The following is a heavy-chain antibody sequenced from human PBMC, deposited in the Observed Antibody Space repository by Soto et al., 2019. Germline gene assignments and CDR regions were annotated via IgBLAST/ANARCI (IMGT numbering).Heavy chain of an antibody. J-gene: IGHJ4*02. D-gene: IGHD2-8*01. CDR1: GFTISGVD. V-gene: IGHV3-30*03. Sequence: QVQLVESGGGVVQPGGSLRLSCAASGFTISGVDMHWVRQAPGKGLEWVAVMSYDGSRQYYAESVEGRFTISRDNSKNTLYLQMDSLRAADTAVYYCARGGLYASLSRSDCWGQGTLVTVSS. CDR2: MSYDGSRQ. CDR3: ARGGLYASLSRSDC.